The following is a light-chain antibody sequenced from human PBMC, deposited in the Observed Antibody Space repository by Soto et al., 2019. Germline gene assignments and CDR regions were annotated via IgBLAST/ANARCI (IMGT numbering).Light chain of an antibody. V-gene: IGLV2-14*01. J-gene: IGLJ3*02. CDR1: SSDIGGHDY. CDR3: ASYTSADTRV. Sequence: QSALTQPASVSGSPGQSITISCTGTSSDIGGHDYVFWYQQYPGKAPKLLISEVTNRPSGVSRRFSGSKSGATASLTITGLLGEDEADYYCASYTSADTRVFVGGTKLTVL. CDR2: EVT.